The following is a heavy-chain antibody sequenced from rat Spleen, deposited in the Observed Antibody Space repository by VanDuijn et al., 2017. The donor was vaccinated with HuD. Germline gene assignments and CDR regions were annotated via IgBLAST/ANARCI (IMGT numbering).Heavy chain of an antibody. V-gene: IGHV5-31*01. CDR3: VRHPDYSNYFDY. CDR2: ISPSGGST. J-gene: IGHJ2*01. CDR1: GFTFNNYW. D-gene: IGHD1-1*01. Sequence: EVQLVESGGGLVQPGRSLKLSCVASGFTFNNYWMTWIRQAPGKGLEWVASISPSGGSTYHRDSVKGRFTVSRDNAKSTLYLQMDSLRSEDTATYYCVRHPDYSNYFDYWGQGVMVTVSS.